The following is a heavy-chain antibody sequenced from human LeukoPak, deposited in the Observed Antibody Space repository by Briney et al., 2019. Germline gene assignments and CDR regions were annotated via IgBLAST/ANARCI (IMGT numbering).Heavy chain of an antibody. Sequence: SETLSLTRTVSGGSISSYYWSWIRQPPGKGLEWIGYIYYSGSTNYNPSLKSRVTISVDTSKNQFSLKLSSVTAADTAVYYCARGGAGYSSSWYRFGWFDPWGQGTLVTVSS. V-gene: IGHV4-59*01. CDR2: IYYSGST. J-gene: IGHJ5*02. CDR1: GGSISSYY. CDR3: ARGGAGYSSSWYRFGWFDP. D-gene: IGHD6-13*01.